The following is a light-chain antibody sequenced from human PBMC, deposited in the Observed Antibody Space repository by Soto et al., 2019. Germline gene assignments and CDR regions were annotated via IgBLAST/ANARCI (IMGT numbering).Light chain of an antibody. V-gene: IGKV3D-20*01. J-gene: IGKJ1*01. CDR3: QQYGNSPWT. CDR2: DAS. Sequence: EVVLTQSPATLSLSPGERATLSCRASQSVSSSYLAWYQQKPGLAPRLLIYDASSRATGIPDRFSGSGSGTDFTLTISRLEPEDFAVYYCQQYGNSPWTFGQGANVDVK. CDR1: QSVSSSY.